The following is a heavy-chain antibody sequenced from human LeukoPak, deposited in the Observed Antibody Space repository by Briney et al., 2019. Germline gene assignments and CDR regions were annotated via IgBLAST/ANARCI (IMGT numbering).Heavy chain of an antibody. CDR3: ARADGDPPYYYYGMDV. J-gene: IGHJ6*02. V-gene: IGHV3-53*01. D-gene: IGHD4-17*01. CDR1: GFTVSSNY. CDR2: IYSGGST. Sequence: GGSLRLSCAASGFTVSSNYMSWVRQAPGKGLEWVSVIYSGGSTYYADSVKGRFTISRDNSKNTLYLQMNSLRAEDTAVYYCARADGDPPYYYYGMDVWGQGTTVTVSS.